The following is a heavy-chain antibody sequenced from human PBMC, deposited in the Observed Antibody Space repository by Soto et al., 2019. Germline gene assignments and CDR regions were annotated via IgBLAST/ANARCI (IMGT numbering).Heavy chain of an antibody. V-gene: IGHV4-34*01. Sequence: QVQLQQWVAGLLKPSETLSLTCAVYGGSFSGYYWSWIRQPPGKGLEWIGEINHSGSTNYNPSLKSRVTISVDTSKNQFSLKLSSVTAADTAVYYCAIAYCSSTSCYRGYYYYGMDVWGQGTTVTVSS. CDR2: INHSGST. CDR1: GGSFSGYY. CDR3: AIAYCSSTSCYRGYYYYGMDV. D-gene: IGHD2-2*02. J-gene: IGHJ6*02.